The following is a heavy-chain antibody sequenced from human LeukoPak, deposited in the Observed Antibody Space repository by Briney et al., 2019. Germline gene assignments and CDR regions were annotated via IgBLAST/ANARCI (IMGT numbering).Heavy chain of an antibody. Sequence: SQTLSLTCTVSGGSISSGSYYWSWIRQPAGKGLEWIGRIYTSGSTNYNPSLKSRVTISVDTSKNQFSLKLSSVTAADTAVYYCARDGIAAAGYFGYWGQGTLVTVSS. CDR3: ARDGIAAAGYFGY. CDR1: GGSISSGSYY. D-gene: IGHD6-13*01. CDR2: IYTSGST. J-gene: IGHJ4*02. V-gene: IGHV4-61*02.